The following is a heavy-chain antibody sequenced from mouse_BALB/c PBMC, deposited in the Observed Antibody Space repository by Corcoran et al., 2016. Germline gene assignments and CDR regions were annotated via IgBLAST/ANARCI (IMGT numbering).Heavy chain of an antibody. Sequence: EIQLQQSGPELVKPGASVKVSCKASGYAFTSYNMYWVKQSHGKGLEWIGYIDPYNGGTSYNQKFKGKATLTVDKYSSTAYMHLHSLTSEDSAVYYCARRDDYYAMDYWGQGTSVTVSS. CDR1: GYAFTSYN. J-gene: IGHJ4*01. V-gene: IGHV1S135*01. CDR2: IDPYNGGT. CDR3: ARRDDYYAMDY.